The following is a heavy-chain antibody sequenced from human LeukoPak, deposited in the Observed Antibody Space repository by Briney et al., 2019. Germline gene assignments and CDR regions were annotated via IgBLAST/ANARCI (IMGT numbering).Heavy chain of an antibody. CDR2: IDRHGSST. D-gene: IGHD1-1*01. CDR1: GFTFSSYW. Sequence: PGGSLRLSCAASGFTFSSYWMHWVRQAPGKGLVWVSRIDRHGSSTKYADSVEGRFTISRDNAKNTLYMQMNSLRAEDTAVYYCARELPGQYNRFLDLWGRGTLVTVSS. V-gene: IGHV3-74*03. CDR3: ARELPGQYNRFLDL. J-gene: IGHJ2*01.